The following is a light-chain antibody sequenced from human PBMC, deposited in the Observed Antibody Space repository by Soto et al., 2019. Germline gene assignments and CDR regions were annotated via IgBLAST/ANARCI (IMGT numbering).Light chain of an antibody. Sequence: DIVMTHSPDSLAVSLGERATINCKSSQSVLYSSNNKNYLAWYQQKPGQPPKLLIYWASTRESGVPDRFSGSGSGTDFTLTISILQAEDVAVYYCQQYYSTPPAFGQGTKVEIK. CDR3: QQYYSTPPA. V-gene: IGKV4-1*01. J-gene: IGKJ1*01. CDR1: QSVLYSSNNKNY. CDR2: WAS.